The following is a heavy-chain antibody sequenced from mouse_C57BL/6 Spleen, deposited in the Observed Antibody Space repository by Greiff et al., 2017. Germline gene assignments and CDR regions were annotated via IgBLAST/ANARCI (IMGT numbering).Heavy chain of an antibody. D-gene: IGHD2-1*01. CDR2: ILPGSGST. Sequence: VQLQESGAELMKPGASVKLSCKATGYTFPGYWIEGVKKRPGHGLEWIGEILPGSGSTNYNEKFKGKATFTADTSSNTAYMQLSSLTTEDSAIYYCAREGSGIYYGKGEAMDYWGQGTSVTVSS. V-gene: IGHV1-9*01. CDR1: GYTFPGYW. CDR3: AREGSGIYYGKGEAMDY. J-gene: IGHJ4*01.